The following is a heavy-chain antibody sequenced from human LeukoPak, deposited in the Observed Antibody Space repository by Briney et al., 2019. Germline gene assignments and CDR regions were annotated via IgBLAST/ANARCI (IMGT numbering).Heavy chain of an antibody. CDR3: ARVGCSSTSCSEDYYYYGMDV. V-gene: IGHV1-69*01. Sequence: SVKVSCKASGGTFSSYAISWVRQAPGQGLEWMGGIIPIFGTANYAQKFQGRVTITADQSTSTAYMELSSLRSEDTAVYYCARVGCSSTSCSEDYYYYGMDVWGKGTTVTVSS. CDR2: IIPIFGTA. CDR1: GGTFSSYA. D-gene: IGHD2-2*01. J-gene: IGHJ6*04.